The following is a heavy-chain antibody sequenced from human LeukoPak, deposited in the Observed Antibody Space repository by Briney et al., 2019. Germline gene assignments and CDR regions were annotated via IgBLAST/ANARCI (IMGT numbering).Heavy chain of an antibody. CDR3: AKGGFGGYDY. CDR2: ISYDGSNK. CDR1: GFTFSSYG. J-gene: IGHJ4*02. D-gene: IGHD2-15*01. Sequence: GRSLRLSCAASGFTFSSYGMHWVRQAPGKGLEGVAFISYDGSNKYYADSVKGRFTISRDNSKNMLYLQMNSLRAEDTAIYFCAKGGFGGYDYWGQGTLVTVSS. V-gene: IGHV3-30*18.